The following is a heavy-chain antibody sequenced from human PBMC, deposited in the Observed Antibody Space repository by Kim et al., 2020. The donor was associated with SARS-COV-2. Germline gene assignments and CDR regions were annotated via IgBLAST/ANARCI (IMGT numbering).Heavy chain of an antibody. Sequence: TLSLTCAVYGGSFSGYYWSWIRQPPGKGLEWIGEINHSGSTNYNPSLKSRVTISVDTSKNQFSLKLSSVTAADTAVYYCAREGHDSYGYSWGQGTLVTVSS. V-gene: IGHV4-34*01. J-gene: IGHJ4*02. CDR2: INHSGST. CDR3: AREGHDSYGYS. D-gene: IGHD5-18*01. CDR1: GGSFSGYY.